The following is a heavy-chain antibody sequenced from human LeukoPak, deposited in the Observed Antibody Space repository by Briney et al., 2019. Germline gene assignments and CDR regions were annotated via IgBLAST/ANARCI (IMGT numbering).Heavy chain of an antibody. V-gene: IGHV3-23*01. Sequence: GGSLRLSCAASGFTFSSYAMSWVRQAPGKGLEWVSVIGGSNGITFYVGSVKGRFTISRDNSKDTLYLQMNSLRAEDTAVYYCARNENSGWGYLDYWGQGTLVTVSS. D-gene: IGHD5-12*01. J-gene: IGHJ4*02. CDR3: ARNENSGWGYLDY. CDR1: GFTFSSYA. CDR2: IGGSNGIT.